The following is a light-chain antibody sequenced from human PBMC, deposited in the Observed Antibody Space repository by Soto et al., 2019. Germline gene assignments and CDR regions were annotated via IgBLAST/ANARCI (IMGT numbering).Light chain of an antibody. J-gene: IGKJ1*01. CDR1: QSIGNSY. CDR2: GAS. CDR3: QQYGSSPRT. Sequence: DIVLTQSPDTLSLSPGERATLSCRASQSIGNSYLAWYQQKPGQAPRLLIYGASSRATGIPDRFSGSGSVTDFTPTISRLEPEDFAVYFCQQYGSSPRTFGQGTKVDIK. V-gene: IGKV3-20*01.